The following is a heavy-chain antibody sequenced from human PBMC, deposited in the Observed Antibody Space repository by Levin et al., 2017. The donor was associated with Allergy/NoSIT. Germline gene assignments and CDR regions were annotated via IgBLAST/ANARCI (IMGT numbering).Heavy chain of an antibody. CDR1: GFIFSSYW. J-gene: IGHJ4*02. Sequence: GESLKISCAASGFIFSSYWMHWVRQAPGEGLVWVSRINEDGRTTNYADSVRGRYTISRDNAKRTLSLQMNSLRAEDTAVYYCGRDDAGQGSYWGQGTLVTVSS. CDR2: INEDGRTT. D-gene: IGHD3-10*01. V-gene: IGHV3-74*01. CDR3: GRDDAGQGSY.